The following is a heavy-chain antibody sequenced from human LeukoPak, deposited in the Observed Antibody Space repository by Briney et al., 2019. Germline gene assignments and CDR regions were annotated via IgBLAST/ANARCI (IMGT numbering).Heavy chain of an antibody. CDR2: ISTSSSYI. CDR1: GFTFSSYS. J-gene: IGHJ4*02. V-gene: IGHV3-21*01. D-gene: IGHD3-16*01. CDR3: ARPLYAGGGDY. Sequence: GGSLRLSCAASGFTFSSYSMNWVRQPPGKGLEWVSSISTSSSYIYYADSVKGRFTISRDNAKNSLYLQMNSLRAEDTAVYYCARPLYAGGGDYWGQGTLVTVSS.